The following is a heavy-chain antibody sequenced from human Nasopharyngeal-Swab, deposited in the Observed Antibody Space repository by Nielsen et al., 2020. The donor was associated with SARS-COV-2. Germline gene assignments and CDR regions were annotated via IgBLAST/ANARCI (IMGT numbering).Heavy chain of an antibody. J-gene: IGHJ5*02. CDR2: ISAYNGNT. D-gene: IGHD2-2*01. Sequence: ASVKVSCKASGYTFTSYDISWVRQAPGQGLEWMGWISAYNGNTNYAQKLQGRVTMTTDTSTSTAYMELRSLRSDDTAVYYCAREPPLGYCSSTSCPGWFDPWGQGTLVTVSS. V-gene: IGHV1-18*01. CDR3: AREPPLGYCSSTSCPGWFDP. CDR1: GYTFTSYD.